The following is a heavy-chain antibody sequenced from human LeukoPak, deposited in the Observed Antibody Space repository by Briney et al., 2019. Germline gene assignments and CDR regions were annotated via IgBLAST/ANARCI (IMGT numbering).Heavy chain of an antibody. CDR1: GGSISSYY. V-gene: IGHV4-59*08. CDR3: AGHSAYWGYFFDY. CDR2: IYYSGST. Sequence: SETLSLTCTVSGGSISSYYWSWIRQPPGKGLEWIGYIYYSGSTNYNPSLKSRVTISVDTSKNQFSLKLSSVTAADTAVYYCAGHSAYWGYFFDYWGQGTLVTVSS. D-gene: IGHD3-16*01. J-gene: IGHJ4*02.